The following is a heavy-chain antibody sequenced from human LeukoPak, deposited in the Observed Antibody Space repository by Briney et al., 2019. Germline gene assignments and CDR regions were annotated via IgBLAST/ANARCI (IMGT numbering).Heavy chain of an antibody. V-gene: IGHV1-3*04. CDR3: ARREGRYFDY. D-gene: IGHD3-10*01. J-gene: IGHJ4*02. Sequence: ASVNVSCKASGYTFSNHAIHWVRQAPGQRLEWMGWINTGNGNTKYSQNFQDRVTIARDTSASTAYMELSSLTSEDTAVYYCARREGRYFDYWGQGTLVTVSS. CDR1: GYTFSNHA. CDR2: INTGNGNT.